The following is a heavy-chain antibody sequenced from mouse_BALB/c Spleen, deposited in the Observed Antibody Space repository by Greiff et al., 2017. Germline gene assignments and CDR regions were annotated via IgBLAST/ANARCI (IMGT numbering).Heavy chain of an antibody. D-gene: IGHD2-3*01. V-gene: IGHV1-69*01. CDR3: ARSYDGYDY. CDR1: GYTFTDYW. Sequence: QVQLQQSGAELVMPGASVKMSCKASGYTFTDYWMHWVKQRPGQGLEWIGAIDTSDSYTSYNQKFKGKATLTVDESSSTAYMQLSSLTSEDTAVYYCARSYDGYDYWGQGTTLTVSS. J-gene: IGHJ2*01. CDR2: IDTSDSYT.